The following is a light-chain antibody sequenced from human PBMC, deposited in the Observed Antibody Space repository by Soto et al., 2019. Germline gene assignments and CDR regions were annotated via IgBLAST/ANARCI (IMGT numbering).Light chain of an antibody. Sequence: DIQMTQSPSTLSGSVGDRVTITCRASQTISSWLAWYQQKTGKAPKLLIYKASTLKSGVPSMFSGRGSGTEFTLTISSLQTDDLATYYCQHYNSYQEAFGTGNKGDI. CDR2: KAS. V-gene: IGKV1-5*03. CDR3: QHYNSYQEA. CDR1: QTISSW. J-gene: IGKJ1*01.